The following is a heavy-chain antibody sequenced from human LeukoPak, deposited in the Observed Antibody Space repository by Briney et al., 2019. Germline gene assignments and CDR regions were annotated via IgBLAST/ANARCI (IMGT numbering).Heavy chain of an antibody. CDR2: TYPGGSDT. V-gene: IGHV5-51*01. CDR1: GYSFINYY. J-gene: IGHJ4*02. D-gene: IGHD6-19*01. CDR3: ARQYSSGWYRHFDY. Sequence: GESLKISCRCSGYSFINYYIGWVRQLPGKGLEWMGVTYPGGSDTRYSPSFQGQVVFSADKSTTTVYLQWSSLEASDTAMYYCARQYSSGWYRHFDYWGQGTLVTVSS.